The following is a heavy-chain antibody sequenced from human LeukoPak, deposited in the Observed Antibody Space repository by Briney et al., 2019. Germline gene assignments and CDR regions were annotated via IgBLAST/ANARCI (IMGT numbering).Heavy chain of an antibody. J-gene: IGHJ6*03. CDR3: ARAPRYCSSTSCYPVYYYMDV. Sequence: ASVKVSCKASGYTFTGYYMHWVRQAPGQGLEWMGWMNPNSGNTGYAQKFQGRVTITRNTSISTAYMELSSLRSEDTAVYYCARAPRYCSSTSCYPVYYYMDVWGKGTTVTVSS. V-gene: IGHV1-8*03. CDR1: GYTFTGYY. CDR2: MNPNSGNT. D-gene: IGHD2-2*01.